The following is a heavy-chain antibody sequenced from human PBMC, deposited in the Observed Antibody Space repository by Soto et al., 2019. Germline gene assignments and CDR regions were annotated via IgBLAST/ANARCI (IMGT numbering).Heavy chain of an antibody. Sequence: TLSLTCTVSGGSISSGDYYWSWIRQPPGKGLEWIGYIYYSGSTYYNPSLKSRVTISVDTSKNQFSLKLSSVTAADTAVYYCARATAKATYYYDSSGYYSSWFDPWGQGTLVTV. D-gene: IGHD3-22*01. CDR2: IYYSGST. V-gene: IGHV4-30-4*01. J-gene: IGHJ5*02. CDR3: ARATAKATYYYDSSGYYSSWFDP. CDR1: GGSISSGDYY.